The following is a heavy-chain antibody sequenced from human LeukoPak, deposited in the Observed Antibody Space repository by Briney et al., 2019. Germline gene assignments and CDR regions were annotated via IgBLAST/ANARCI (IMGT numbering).Heavy chain of an antibody. V-gene: IGHV4-38-2*02. CDR3: ARDGYSGSDAL. CDR1: GYSISSGYY. J-gene: IGHJ4*02. D-gene: IGHD5-12*01. CDR2: IYHSGST. Sequence: SETLSLTCTVSGYSISSGYYWGWTRQPPGKGLEWIGSIYHSGSTYYNPSLKSRVTISVDTSKNQFSLKLSSVTAADTAVYYCARDGYSGSDALWGQGTLVTVSS.